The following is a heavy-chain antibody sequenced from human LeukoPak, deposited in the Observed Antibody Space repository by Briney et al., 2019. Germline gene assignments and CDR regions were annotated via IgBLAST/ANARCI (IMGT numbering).Heavy chain of an antibody. CDR3: ARLGTAPFDY. Sequence: SETLSLTCTVSRGSISSGDYYWSWIRQPPGKGLEWIGYISYTRTTYYNPSLKSRISISEDTSKYLFSLKLNSVTAADTAVYYCARLGTAPFDYWGQGTLVTVSS. CDR2: ISYTRTT. CDR1: RGSISSGDYY. J-gene: IGHJ4*02. V-gene: IGHV4-30-4*01. D-gene: IGHD2-21*02.